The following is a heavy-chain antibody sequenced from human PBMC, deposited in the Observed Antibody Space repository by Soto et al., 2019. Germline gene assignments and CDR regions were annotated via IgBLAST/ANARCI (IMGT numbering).Heavy chain of an antibody. D-gene: IGHD5-18*01. CDR2: IYYSGST. J-gene: IGHJ4*02. Sequence: QVQLQESGPGLVKPSETLSLTCTVSGGSISSYYWSWIRQPPGKGLEWIGYIYYSGSTNYNPSLKSRVTISVDTSKNQFSLKLSSVTAADTAVYYCARVMGTAMAKPGASVDYWGQGTLVTVSS. CDR1: GGSISSYY. V-gene: IGHV4-59*01. CDR3: ARVMGTAMAKPGASVDY.